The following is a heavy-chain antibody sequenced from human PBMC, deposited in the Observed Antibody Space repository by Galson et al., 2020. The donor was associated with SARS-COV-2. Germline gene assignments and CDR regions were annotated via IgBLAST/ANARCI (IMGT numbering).Heavy chain of an antibody. V-gene: IGHV1-24*01. CDR1: GYTLTELS. CDR2: FDPEDGET. Sequence: ASVKVSCKVSGYTLTELSMHWVRQAPGKGLEWMGGFDPEDGETIYAQKFQGRVTMTEDTSTDTAYMELSSLRSEDTAVYYCATKRYYDILTGCDYWGQGTLVTVSS. CDR3: ATKRYYDILTGCDY. D-gene: IGHD3-9*01. J-gene: IGHJ4*02.